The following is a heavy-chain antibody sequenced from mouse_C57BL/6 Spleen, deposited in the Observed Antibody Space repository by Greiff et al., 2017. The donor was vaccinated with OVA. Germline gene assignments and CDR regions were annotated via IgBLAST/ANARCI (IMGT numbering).Heavy chain of an antibody. J-gene: IGHJ3*01. V-gene: IGHV14-2*01. Sequence: VQLQQSGAELVKPGASVKLSCTASGFNITDYYMHWVKQRPEQGLEWIGRIDPEDGETKYDPKFKGKATITADTSSNTAYMQLSSLTSEDSAVYYCARDSSGYPAWFAYWGQGTLVTVSA. CDR2: IDPEDGET. D-gene: IGHD3-2*02. CDR1: GFNITDYY. CDR3: ARDSSGYPAWFAY.